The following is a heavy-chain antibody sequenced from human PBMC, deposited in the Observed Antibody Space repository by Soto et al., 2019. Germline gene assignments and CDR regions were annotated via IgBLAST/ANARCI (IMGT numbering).Heavy chain of an antibody. CDR1: GGSFNKYY. J-gene: IGHJ6*02. Sequence: LSLTCAVYGGSFNKYYWGWIRQPPGKGLEWIGEINHSESTNYNPSLKSRVTISVDTSKNQFSLELSSATAADTAVYYCARDARYCSSTSCYLYYGMDVWGQGTTVTVSS. CDR3: ARDARYCSSTSCYLYYGMDV. V-gene: IGHV4-34*01. CDR2: INHSEST. D-gene: IGHD2-2*01.